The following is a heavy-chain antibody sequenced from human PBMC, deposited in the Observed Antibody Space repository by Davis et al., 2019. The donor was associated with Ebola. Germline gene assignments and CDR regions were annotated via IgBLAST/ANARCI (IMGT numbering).Heavy chain of an antibody. J-gene: IGHJ3*02. V-gene: IGHV4-39*01. Sequence: MPSETLSLTCTVSGGSISGSTYYWGWIRQPPGKGLEWIASIYYSGSTYYNPSLKSRVTISVDTSKNQFSLKLSSVTAADTAVYYCARSDLYGSGYHDAFDIWGQGTMVTVSS. D-gene: IGHD3-10*01. CDR2: IYYSGST. CDR1: GGSISGSTYY. CDR3: ARSDLYGSGYHDAFDI.